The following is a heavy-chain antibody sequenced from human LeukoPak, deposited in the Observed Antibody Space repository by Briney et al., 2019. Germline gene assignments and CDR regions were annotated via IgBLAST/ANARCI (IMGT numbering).Heavy chain of an antibody. CDR1: GFTFSSYA. CDR2: ISYDGSNK. CDR3: AKSGYSGYDYGLDDH. Sequence: GGSLRLPCAASGFTFSSYAMHWVRQAPGKGLEWVAVISYDGSNKYYADSVKGRFTISRDNSKNTLCLQMNSLRAEDTAVYYCAKSGYSGYDYGLDDHWGQGTLVTVSS. J-gene: IGHJ4*02. V-gene: IGHV3-30*01. D-gene: IGHD5-12*01.